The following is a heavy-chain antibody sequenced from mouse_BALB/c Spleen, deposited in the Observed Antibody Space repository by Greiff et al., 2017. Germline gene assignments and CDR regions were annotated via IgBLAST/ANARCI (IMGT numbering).Heavy chain of an antibody. D-gene: IGHD3-3*01. J-gene: IGHJ2*01. CDR2: IRLKSNNYAT. V-gene: IGHV6-6*02. CDR1: GFTFSNYW. CDR3: TREGLDY. Sequence: EVQRVESGGGLVQPGGSMKLSCVASGFTFSNYWMNWVRQSPEKGLEWVAEIRLKSNNYATHYAESVKGRFTISRDDSKSSVYLQMNNLRAEDTGIYYCTREGLDYWGQGTTLTVSS.